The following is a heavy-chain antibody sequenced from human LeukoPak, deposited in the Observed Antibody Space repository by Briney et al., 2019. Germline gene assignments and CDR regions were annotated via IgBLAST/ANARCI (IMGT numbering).Heavy chain of an antibody. CDR3: ASRYCSSTSCYVLADY. J-gene: IGHJ4*02. CDR2: INHSGST. Sequence: ASETLSLTCAVYGGSFSGYYWSWIRQPPGKGLEWIGEINHSGSTNYNPSLKSRVTISVDTSKNQFSLKLSSVTAADTAVYYCASRYCSSTSCYVLADYWGQGTLVTVSS. CDR1: GGSFSGYY. V-gene: IGHV4-34*01. D-gene: IGHD2-2*01.